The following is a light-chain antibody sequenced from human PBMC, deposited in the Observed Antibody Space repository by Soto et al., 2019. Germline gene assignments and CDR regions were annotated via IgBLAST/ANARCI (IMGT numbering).Light chain of an antibody. J-gene: IGKJ1*01. V-gene: IGKV3-15*01. CDR3: QQYNNWPRT. CDR2: GAS. CDR1: QSVSSN. Sequence: EKVMTQSPATLSVSPGERATLSCRASQSVSSNLARYQQKPGQAPRLLIYGASTRATGIPARFSGSGSGTEFTLTISSLQSEDFAVYYCQQYNNWPRTFGQGTKVDI.